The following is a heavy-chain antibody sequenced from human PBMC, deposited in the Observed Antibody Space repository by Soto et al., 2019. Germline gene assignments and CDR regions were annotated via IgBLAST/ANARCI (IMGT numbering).Heavy chain of an antibody. CDR3: ARDAGWGLYGIGQ. CDR1: GFSLSAYW. D-gene: IGHD2-8*01. CDR2: INPDGSVK. V-gene: IGHV3-7*01. Sequence: EVQLVESGGGLVQPGGFLRLSCGVSGFSLSAYWMSWVRQAPGKGLECVARINPDGSVKNYVDSVEGRFTISRDLTRNSLYLEMMSLTAADTAVYYCARDAGWGLYGIGQWGPGTLVTVSS. J-gene: IGHJ4*02.